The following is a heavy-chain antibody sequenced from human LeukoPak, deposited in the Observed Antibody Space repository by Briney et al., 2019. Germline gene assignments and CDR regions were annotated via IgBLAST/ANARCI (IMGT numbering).Heavy chain of an antibody. CDR2: INWNGGST. D-gene: IGHD3-9*01. V-gene: IGHV3-20*04. CDR1: GFTFDDYG. CDR3: ARGSTHYDVLTGYHYYFDY. J-gene: IGHJ4*02. Sequence: GGSLRLSCAASGFTFDDYGMSWVRQAPGKGLEWVSGINWNGGSTGYADSVKGRFTISSDNAKNSLYLQMNSLRAEDTALYYCARGSTHYDVLTGYHYYFDYWGQGTLVTVSS.